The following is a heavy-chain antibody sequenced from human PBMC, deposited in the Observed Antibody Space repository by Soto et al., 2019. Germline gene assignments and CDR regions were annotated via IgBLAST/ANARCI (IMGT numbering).Heavy chain of an antibody. Sequence: VGSLRLSCAPSGFTFSNYWMSWVRQAPGQGLEWVASIKQDGSVKHYVDSVKGRFTISRDNAEKSLHLQMNSLRAEDTAVYYCAKLRGHYTGFDYWGQGARVTVYS. J-gene: IGHJ4*02. CDR2: IKQDGSVK. CDR3: AKLRGHYTGFDY. D-gene: IGHD4-17*01. V-gene: IGHV3-7*03. CDR1: GFTFSNYW.